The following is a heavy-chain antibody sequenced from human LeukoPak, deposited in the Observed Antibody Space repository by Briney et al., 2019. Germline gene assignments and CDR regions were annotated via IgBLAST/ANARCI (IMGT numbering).Heavy chain of an antibody. CDR2: INHSGST. V-gene: IGHV4-34*01. J-gene: IGHJ5*02. D-gene: IGHD2-15*01. Sequence: SETLSLTCAVYGGSFSGYYWSWIRQPPGKGLEWIGEINHSGSTNYNPSLKSRVTISVATSKNQFSLKLSSVTAADTAVYYCARGGYCSGGSCYSYWFDPWGQGTLVTVSS. CDR1: GGSFSGYY. CDR3: ARGGYCSGGSCYSYWFDP.